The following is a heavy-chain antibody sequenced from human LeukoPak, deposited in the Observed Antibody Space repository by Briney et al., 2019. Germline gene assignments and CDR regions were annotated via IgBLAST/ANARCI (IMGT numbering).Heavy chain of an antibody. J-gene: IGHJ4*02. CDR2: FDPEDGET. CDR3: ATLVVPAAILDY. D-gene: IGHD2-2*01. CDR1: GYTLTELS. V-gene: IGHV1-24*01. Sequence: ASVKVSCKVSGYTLTELSMHWVRQAPGKGLGWMGGFDPEDGETIYAQKFQGRVTMTEDTSTDTAYMELSSLRSEDTAVYYCATLVVPAAILDYWGQGTLVTVSS.